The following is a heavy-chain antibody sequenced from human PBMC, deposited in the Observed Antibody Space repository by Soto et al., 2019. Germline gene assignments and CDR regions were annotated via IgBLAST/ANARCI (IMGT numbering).Heavy chain of an antibody. CDR1: GYTFTGYY. CDR2: INPNSGGT. V-gene: IGHV1-2*02. CDR3: ARVSYSGSYFGNFDY. D-gene: IGHD1-26*01. J-gene: IGHJ4*02. Sequence: ASVKVSCKASGYTFTGYYMHWVRQAPGQGLEWMGWINPNSGGTNYAQKFQGRVTMTRDTSISTAYMELSRLRSDDTAVYYCARVSYSGSYFGNFDYWGQGTLVTVSS.